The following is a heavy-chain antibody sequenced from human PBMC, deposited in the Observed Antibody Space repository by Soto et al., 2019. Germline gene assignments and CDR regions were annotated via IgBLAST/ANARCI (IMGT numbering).Heavy chain of an antibody. CDR1: GYTFTGYY. D-gene: IGHD1-20*01. CDR2: INPNSGGT. J-gene: IGHJ6*02. V-gene: IGHV1-2*02. CDR3: ARSRAKDNWKVGATYGMDV. Sequence: GASVKVSCKASGYTFTGYYMHWVRQAPGQGLEWMGWINPNSGGTNYAQKFQGRVTMTRDTSISTAYMELSRLRSDDTAVYYCARSRAKDNWKVGATYGMDVWGQGTTVTVSS.